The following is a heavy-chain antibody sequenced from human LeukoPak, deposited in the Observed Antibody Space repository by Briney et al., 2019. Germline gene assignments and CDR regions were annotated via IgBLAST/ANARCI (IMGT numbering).Heavy chain of an antibody. J-gene: IGHJ3*02. D-gene: IGHD3-22*01. V-gene: IGHV3-30-3*01. CDR3: ARDLYDSSESAFDI. CDR1: GFTFINYA. CDR2: ISYDGSNK. Sequence: GGSLRLSCAASGFTFINYAMHWVRQAPGKGLEWVAVISYDGSNKYYADSVKGRFTISRDNSKNTLYLQMNSLRAEDTAVYYCARDLYDSSESAFDIWGQGTMVTVSS.